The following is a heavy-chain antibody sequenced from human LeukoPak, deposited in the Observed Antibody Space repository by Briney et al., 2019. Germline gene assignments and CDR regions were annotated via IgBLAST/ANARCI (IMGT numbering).Heavy chain of an antibody. V-gene: IGHV1-8*03. D-gene: IGHD4-23*01. CDR1: GYTFTSYD. CDR3: ARVDGVTNFDY. J-gene: IGHJ4*02. Sequence: ASVKVSCKASGYTFTSYDINWLRQATGQGLEWMGWMNPNSGTTGYAQKFRGRVTITRNTSISTAYTELSSLRSEDTAVYYCARVDGVTNFDYWGQGTLVTVSS. CDR2: MNPNSGTT.